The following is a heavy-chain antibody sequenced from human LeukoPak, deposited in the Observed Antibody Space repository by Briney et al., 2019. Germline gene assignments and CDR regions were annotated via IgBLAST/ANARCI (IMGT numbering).Heavy chain of an antibody. CDR3: ARGYSSSSGRPDY. V-gene: IGHV4-59*01. Sequence: KPSETLSLTCSVSGGSISSDYWTWVRQPPGKGLEWIGYIYYSGSTNYNPSLKSRVTISLDTSKNQFSLKLSSVTAADTAVYYCARGYSSSSGRPDYWGQGTLVTVSS. CDR2: IYYSGST. CDR1: GGSISSDY. J-gene: IGHJ4*02. D-gene: IGHD6-6*01.